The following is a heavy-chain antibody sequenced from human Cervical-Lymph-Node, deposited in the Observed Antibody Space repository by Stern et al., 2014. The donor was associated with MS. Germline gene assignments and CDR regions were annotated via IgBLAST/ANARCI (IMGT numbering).Heavy chain of an antibody. Sequence: EVQLVQSGAEVKKPGESLQISCKGSGYSFTANWIAWVRQMPGKGLDWMGIIYPGDSDTRSSPSFQGQVTISADKSISTAYLQWSSLKASDTAMYYCARDYGDYAFDYWGQGTLVTVSS. CDR2: IYPGDSDT. CDR1: GYSFTANW. V-gene: IGHV5-51*01. CDR3: ARDYGDYAFDY. D-gene: IGHD4-17*01. J-gene: IGHJ4*02.